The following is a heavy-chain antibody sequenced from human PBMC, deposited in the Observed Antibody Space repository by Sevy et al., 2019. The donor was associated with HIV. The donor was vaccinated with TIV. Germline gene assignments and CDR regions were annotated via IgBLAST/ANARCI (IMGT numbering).Heavy chain of an antibody. CDR1: GFTVNNAW. V-gene: IGHV3-15*07. Sequence: GGSLRLSCAASGFTVNNAWMNWVRQVPGKGLEWVGRLKGETDGGTTDYAAPVKGRFTISRDDSKNMVSLQMNRLKTEDTAVYYCTRERSEWLRFVVADWSFDLWGRGTLVTVSS. J-gene: IGHJ2*01. D-gene: IGHD5-12*01. CDR2: LKGETDGGTT. CDR3: TRERSEWLRFVVADWSFDL.